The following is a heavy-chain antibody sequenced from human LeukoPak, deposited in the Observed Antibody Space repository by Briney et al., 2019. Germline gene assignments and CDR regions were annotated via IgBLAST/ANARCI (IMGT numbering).Heavy chain of an antibody. D-gene: IGHD5-24*01. CDR1: GYTFTSYG. CDR2: ISGYNGNT. V-gene: IGHV1-18*01. J-gene: IGHJ4*02. Sequence: ASVKVSCKASGYTFTSYGISWVRQAPGEGLGWMGWISGYNGNTNYAQKLQGRVTMTTDTPTSTAYMELRSLRSDDTAVYYCASGGRDGYNFGYWGQGTLVTVSS. CDR3: ASGGRDGYNFGY.